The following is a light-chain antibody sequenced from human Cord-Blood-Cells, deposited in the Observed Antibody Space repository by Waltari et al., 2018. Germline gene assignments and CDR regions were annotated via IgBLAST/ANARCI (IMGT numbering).Light chain of an antibody. Sequence: QSVLPQPPSVSAAPGQKVTISCSGSSSNIGNNYVSWYQQLPGTAPKLLIYDNNKRPSGIPDRFSGSKSGTSATLGITGLQTGDEADCYCGTWDSSLSAWVFGGGTKLTVL. CDR1: SSNIGNNY. CDR3: GTWDSSLSAWV. V-gene: IGLV1-51*01. CDR2: DNN. J-gene: IGLJ3*02.